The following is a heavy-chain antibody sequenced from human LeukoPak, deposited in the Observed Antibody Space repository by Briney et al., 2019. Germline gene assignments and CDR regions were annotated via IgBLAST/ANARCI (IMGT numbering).Heavy chain of an antibody. CDR1: GVTFDDYA. CDR2: ISWNRGTI. V-gene: IGHV3-9*01. D-gene: IGHD6-19*01. CDR3: AKTSRGISVAAPYGMDV. Sequence: GGSLRLSCAASGVTFDDYAMHWVRQVPGKGLQWVAGISWNRGTIGYADSVKGRFTISRDNAKSSLYLQMNNLRPEDTALYYCAKTSRGISVAAPYGMDVWGQGTTVTVS. J-gene: IGHJ6*02.